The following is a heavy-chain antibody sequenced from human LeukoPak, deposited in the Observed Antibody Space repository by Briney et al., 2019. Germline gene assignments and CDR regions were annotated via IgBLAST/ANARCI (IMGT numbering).Heavy chain of an antibody. CDR3: AKVGGEQLGTFRDYYYMDV. Sequence: PGGSLRLSCAASGFTFSTYWMHWVRQAPGKGLVWVSRIDIDGSSTTYADSVKGRFTISRDNSKNTLYLQMNSLRAEDTAVYYCAKVGGEQLGTFRDYYYMDVWGKGTTVTVSS. CDR2: IDIDGSST. V-gene: IGHV3-74*01. D-gene: IGHD6-13*01. J-gene: IGHJ6*03. CDR1: GFTFSTYW.